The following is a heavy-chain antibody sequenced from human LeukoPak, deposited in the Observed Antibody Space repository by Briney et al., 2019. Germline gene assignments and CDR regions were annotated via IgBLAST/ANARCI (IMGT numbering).Heavy chain of an antibody. V-gene: IGHV4-4*07. CDR3: ARGVGITIFGVVINDAFDI. CDR2: TYTSGST. D-gene: IGHD3-3*01. J-gene: IGHJ3*02. Sequence: PSETLSLTCTVSGGSISSYYWSWIRQPAGKGLEWIGRTYTSGSTNYNPSLKSRVTMSVDTSKNQFSLKLSSVTAADTAVYYCARGVGITIFGVVINDAFDIWGQGTMVTVSS. CDR1: GGSISSYY.